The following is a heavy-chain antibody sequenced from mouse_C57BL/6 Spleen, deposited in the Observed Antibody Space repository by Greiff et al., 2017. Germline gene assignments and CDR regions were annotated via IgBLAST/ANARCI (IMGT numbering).Heavy chain of an antibody. CDR3: AVITTVVATDFDY. J-gene: IGHJ2*01. D-gene: IGHD1-1*01. CDR2: ILPGSGRT. V-gene: IGHV1-9*01. Sequence: VQLQESGAELMKPGASVKLSCKATGYTFTGYWIEWVKQRPGHGLEWIGEILPGSGRTNYNEKFKGKATVTADTSSHTAYMQLRGLTTEDSAIYYWAVITTVVATDFDYWGQGTTLTVSS. CDR1: GYTFTGYW.